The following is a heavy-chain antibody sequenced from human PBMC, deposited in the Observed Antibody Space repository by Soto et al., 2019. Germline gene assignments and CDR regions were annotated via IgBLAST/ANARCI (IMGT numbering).Heavy chain of an antibody. V-gene: IGHV3-21*01. Sequence: EVQLVESAGGLVKPGGSLRLSCAASGFTFKLYTMHWVRQAPGKGLEWVSFCTPSSSSISYADSVEGRFTISRDNARNSLYLQIHNLRAEDTAVYYCARDAASSLDHWGQGTLVTVSA. CDR3: ARDAASSLDH. J-gene: IGHJ4*02. CDR1: GFTFKLYT. D-gene: IGHD6-13*01. CDR2: CTPSSSSI.